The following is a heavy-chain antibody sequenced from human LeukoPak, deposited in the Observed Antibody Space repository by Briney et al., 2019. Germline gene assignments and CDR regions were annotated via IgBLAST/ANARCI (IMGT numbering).Heavy chain of an antibody. V-gene: IGHV4-59*01. CDR2: IYYSGST. CDR3: ARDLAIVATHLFDY. CDR1: GGSISSYY. D-gene: IGHD5-12*01. J-gene: IGHJ4*02. Sequence: PSETLSLTCTVSGGSISSYYWSWIRQPPGKGLEWIGYIYYSGSTNYNPSLKSRVTISVDTSKNQFSLKLSSVTAADTAVYYCARDLAIVATHLFDYWGQGTLVTVSS.